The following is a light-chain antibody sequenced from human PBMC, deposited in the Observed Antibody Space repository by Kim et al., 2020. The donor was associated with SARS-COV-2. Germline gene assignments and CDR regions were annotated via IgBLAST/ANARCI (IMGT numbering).Light chain of an antibody. CDR1: SSDVGSYNR. J-gene: IGLJ3*02. Sequence: QSALTQPPSVSGSPGQSVTISCTGTSSDVGSYNRVSWYHQPPGTAPKLILYEVSNRPSGVPDRFSGSKSGNTASLTISGLQAEDEADYYCSSQTNTGTWVFGGGTQLTVL. V-gene: IGLV2-18*02. CDR2: EVS. CDR3: SSQTNTGTWV.